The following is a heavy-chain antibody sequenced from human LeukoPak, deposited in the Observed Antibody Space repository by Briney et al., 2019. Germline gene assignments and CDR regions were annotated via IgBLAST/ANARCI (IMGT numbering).Heavy chain of an antibody. CDR3: ARDYGMDV. CDR2: ITGDESNA. V-gene: IGHV3-74*01. CDR1: GFTFSSYW. Sequence: GGSLRLSCAASGFTFSSYWMHWVRQAPGKGLVWVSRITGDESNARYADSVKGRFTISRDNAKNTPFLQMNSLRAEDTAVYYCARDYGMDVWGQGTTVTVSS. J-gene: IGHJ6*02.